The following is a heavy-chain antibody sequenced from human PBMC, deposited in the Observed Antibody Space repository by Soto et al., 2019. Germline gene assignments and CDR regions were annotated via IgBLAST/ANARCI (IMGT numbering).Heavy chain of an antibody. Sequence: ASVTISCKASGYIFTAYSMHWVRQATGQGLEWMGVVNPSGGSTNYAQKFQGRITMTRDTSTSTVYMDLSSLTSEDTAVYYCAREENCSDGICYSEYFQRWGQGTLVTVSA. V-gene: IGHV1-46*01. J-gene: IGHJ1*01. CDR1: GYIFTAYS. D-gene: IGHD2-15*01. CDR3: AREENCSDGICYSEYFQR. CDR2: VNPSGGST.